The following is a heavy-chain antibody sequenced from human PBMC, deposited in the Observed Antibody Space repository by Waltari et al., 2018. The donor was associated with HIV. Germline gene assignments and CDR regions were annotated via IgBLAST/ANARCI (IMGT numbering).Heavy chain of an antibody. Sequence: VYLVESGGGLVKPGGSLKLSCEGSGFGFRDYTMNWVRQAPGKGLEWVSSVSQKGDYVYYTDAMKGRLSITRDNSKNLMFLEMTRLRPEVSATYFCTTLADTTMGRDWYFDLWGRGVWVIVST. V-gene: IGHV3-21*04. D-gene: IGHD3-10*01. CDR3: TTLADTTMGRDWYFDL. J-gene: IGHJ2*01. CDR1: GFGFRDYT. CDR2: VSQKGDYV.